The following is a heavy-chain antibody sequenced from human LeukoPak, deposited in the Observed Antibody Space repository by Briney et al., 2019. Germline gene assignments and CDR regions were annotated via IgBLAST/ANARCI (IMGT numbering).Heavy chain of an antibody. Sequence: GGSLKLSCAASGFTFSGSAMHWVRQASGKGLEWVGRIRSKANSYATAYAASVKGRFTISRDDSKNTAYLQMNSLKTEDTAVYCCTTRAHGYSSGGDYYYYGMDVWGQGTTVTVSS. J-gene: IGHJ6*02. CDR1: GFTFSGSA. V-gene: IGHV3-73*01. CDR2: IRSKANSYAT. CDR3: TTRAHGYSSGGDYYYYGMDV. D-gene: IGHD6-19*01.